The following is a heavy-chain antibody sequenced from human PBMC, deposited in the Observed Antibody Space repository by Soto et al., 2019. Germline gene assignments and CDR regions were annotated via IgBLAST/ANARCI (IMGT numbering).Heavy chain of an antibody. CDR1: GGTFSSYA. V-gene: IGHV1-69*13. Sequence: SVKVSCKASGGTFSSYAISWVRQAPGQGLEWMGGIIPIFGTANYAQKFQGRVTITADESTSTAYMELSSLRSEDTAVYYCARVATGTTFLDYWGQGTLVIVSS. J-gene: IGHJ4*02. CDR2: IIPIFGTA. CDR3: ARVATGTTFLDY. D-gene: IGHD1-1*01.